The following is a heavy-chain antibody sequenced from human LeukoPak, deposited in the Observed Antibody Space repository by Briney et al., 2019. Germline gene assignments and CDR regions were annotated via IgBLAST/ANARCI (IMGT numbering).Heavy chain of an antibody. CDR2: ISGSGGST. CDR1: GFTFSSYA. J-gene: IGHJ4*02. V-gene: IGHV3-23*01. Sequence: PGGSLRLSCAAPGFTFSSYAMSWVRQAPGKGLEWVSAISGSGGSTYYADSVKGRFTISRDNSKNTLYLQMNSLRAEDTAVYYCAKDLRRGYYDSRTWDYWGQGTLVTVSS. D-gene: IGHD3-22*01. CDR3: AKDLRRGYYDSRTWDY.